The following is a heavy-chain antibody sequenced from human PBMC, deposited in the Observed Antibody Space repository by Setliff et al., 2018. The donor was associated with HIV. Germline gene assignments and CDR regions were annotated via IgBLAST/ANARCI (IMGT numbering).Heavy chain of an antibody. V-gene: IGHV1-69*06. CDR3: ARDHDSSAYTYFDY. Sequence: GASVKVSCKASGGTFSSYAISWVRQAPGQGLEWMGGIIPIFGTANYAQKLKGRVTITADKSTSTVYMELRSLRSEDTAAYYCARDHDSSAYTYFDYWGQGTLVTVSS. CDR2: IIPIFGTA. J-gene: IGHJ4*02. CDR1: GGTFSSYA. D-gene: IGHD3-22*01.